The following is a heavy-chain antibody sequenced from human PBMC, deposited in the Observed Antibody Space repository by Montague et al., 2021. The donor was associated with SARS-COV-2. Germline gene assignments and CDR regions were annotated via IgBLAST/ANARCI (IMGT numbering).Heavy chain of an antibody. Sequence: SLRLSCAASDFTVSDYSMTWVRQAPGKGLEWVSFITGSVSTPYYXYSXHVRFTISRDNSRSTLYLQMNSLRVEDTAVYYCARRRIKDILLVLPAPHLDVWGKGTTVTVSS. V-gene: IGHV3-23*01. J-gene: IGHJ6*04. D-gene: IGHD2-21*02. CDR2: ITGSVSTP. CDR1: DFTVSDYS. CDR3: ARRRIKDILLVLPAPHLDV.